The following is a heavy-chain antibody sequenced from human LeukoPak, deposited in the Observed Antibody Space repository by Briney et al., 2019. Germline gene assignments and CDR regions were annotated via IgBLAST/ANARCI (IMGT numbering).Heavy chain of an antibody. D-gene: IGHD1-26*01. V-gene: IGHV3-7*01. Sequence: GGSLGLSCAASGFTFYNYCMTWVRQAPGKGLEWVANIKQDGSEKYYLGSVRGRFTISRDNTENSLYLQMNSLRADDTAVYYCARVSGGFGTYRVDYWGQGTLVTVSS. J-gene: IGHJ4*02. CDR1: GFTFYNYC. CDR2: IKQDGSEK. CDR3: ARVSGGFGTYRVDY.